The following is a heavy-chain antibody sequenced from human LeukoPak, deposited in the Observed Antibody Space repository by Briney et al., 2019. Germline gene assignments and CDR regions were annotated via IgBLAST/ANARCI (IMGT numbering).Heavy chain of an antibody. CDR1: GFTFSSYG. CDR3: ARVPSGSYYYFDY. CDR2: ISGSGDST. J-gene: IGHJ4*02. V-gene: IGHV3-23*01. D-gene: IGHD1-26*01. Sequence: GGSLRLSCAASGFTFSSYGMSWVRQAPGKGLEWVSAISGSGDSTYYADSVKGRFTISRDNSKNTLYLQMNSLRAEDTAVYYCARVPSGSYYYFDYWGQGTLVTVSS.